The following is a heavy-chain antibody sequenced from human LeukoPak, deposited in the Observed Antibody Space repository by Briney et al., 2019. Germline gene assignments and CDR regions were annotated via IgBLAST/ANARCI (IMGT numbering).Heavy chain of an antibody. V-gene: IGHV4-61*02. CDR3: ARASYSYDISGWVPFDY. Sequence: SDPLSLTCTVSGNSISSGDYHWRWIRQPAGKGLECIERIYTSGSTNYNPSLKSRVTISGDTSKNQFSLRLSSVTAADTAVYYCARASYSYDISGWVPFDYWGQGTLVTVSS. D-gene: IGHD3-22*01. J-gene: IGHJ4*02. CDR2: IYTSGST. CDR1: GNSISSGDYH.